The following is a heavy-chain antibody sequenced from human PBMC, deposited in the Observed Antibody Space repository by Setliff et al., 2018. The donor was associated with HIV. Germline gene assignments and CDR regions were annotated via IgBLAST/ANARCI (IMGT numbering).Heavy chain of an antibody. D-gene: IGHD1-26*01. V-gene: IGHV3-21*06. CDR3: ARRGNYLGDAFDI. J-gene: IGHJ3*02. CDR1: GFTFSNYN. Sequence: PGGSLRLSCAASGFTFSNYNMNWVRQAPGKGLEWVSSISSTSNYRYYADSMKGRFTISRDNAKNSLYLQMNSLRAEDTAVYYCARRGNYLGDAFDIWGQGTMVTVSS. CDR2: ISSTSNYR.